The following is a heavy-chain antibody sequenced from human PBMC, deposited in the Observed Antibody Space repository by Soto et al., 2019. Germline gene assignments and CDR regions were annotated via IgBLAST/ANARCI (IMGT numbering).Heavy chain of an antibody. J-gene: IGHJ4*02. D-gene: IGHD6-19*01. CDR2: FDPEDGET. CDR1: GYTLTELS. CDR3: ATVRIAVAGPADYFDY. V-gene: IGHV1-24*01. Sequence: GASVKVSCKVSGYTLTELSMHWVRQAPGKGLEWMGGFDPEDGETIYAQKFQGRVTVTEDTSTDTAYMELSSLRSEDTAVYYCATVRIAVAGPADYFDYWGQGTLVTVSS.